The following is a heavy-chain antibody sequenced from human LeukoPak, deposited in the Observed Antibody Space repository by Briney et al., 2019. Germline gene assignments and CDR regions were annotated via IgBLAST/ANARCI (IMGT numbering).Heavy chain of an antibody. CDR3: AKIITMVRGVITMDV. Sequence: ASVKVSCKASGYTFTIYYIHWVRQAPGQGLEWMGIINPSGGSTSYAQKFQGRVTMTRDTSTSTVYMELSSLRSEDTAVYYCAKIITMVRGVITMDVWGQGTTVTVSS. D-gene: IGHD3-10*01. CDR2: INPSGGST. V-gene: IGHV1-46*01. J-gene: IGHJ6*02. CDR1: GYTFTIYY.